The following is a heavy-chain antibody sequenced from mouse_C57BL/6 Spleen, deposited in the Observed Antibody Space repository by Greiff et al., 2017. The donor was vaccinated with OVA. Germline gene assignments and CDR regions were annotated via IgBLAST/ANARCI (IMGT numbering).Heavy chain of an antibody. CDR3: ARGVYYGTWYFDV. V-gene: IGHV1-18*01. J-gene: IGHJ1*03. CDR2: INPNNGGT. Sequence: VQLKQSGPELVKPGASVKIPCKASGYTFTDYNMDWVKQSHGKSLEWIGDINPNNGGTIYNQKFKGKATLTVDKSSSTAYMELRSLTSEDTAVYYCARGVYYGTWYFDVWGTGTTVTVSS. CDR1: GYTFTDYN. D-gene: IGHD2-1*01.